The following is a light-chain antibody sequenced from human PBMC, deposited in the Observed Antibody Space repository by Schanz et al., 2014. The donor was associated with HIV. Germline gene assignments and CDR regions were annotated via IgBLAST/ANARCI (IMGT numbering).Light chain of an antibody. CDR3: SSYAGSNNPYV. CDR1: SNDIGSYNY. J-gene: IGLJ1*01. Sequence: QSALTQPPSASGSPGQSVTISCIGTSNDIGSYNYVSWYQQHPGKAPKLMIYEVTKRPSGVPDRFSGSKSDNTASLTVSGLQAEDEADYYCSSYAGSNNPYVFGTGTKLTVL. V-gene: IGLV2-8*01. CDR2: EVT.